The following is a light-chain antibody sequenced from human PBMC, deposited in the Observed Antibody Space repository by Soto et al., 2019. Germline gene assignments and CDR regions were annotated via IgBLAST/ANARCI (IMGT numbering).Light chain of an antibody. V-gene: IGKV1-16*02. CDR3: QHYFSPPWT. CDR1: QDISNS. J-gene: IGKJ1*01. CDR2: GAS. Sequence: DIQLTQSPSSLSASVGDRVIITCRASQDISNSLAWFQQRPGKAPKSLMYGASTLQSGVPSHFSGSGSGTVFTLTISSLRPEDFATYYCQHYFSPPWTFGQGTKVELK.